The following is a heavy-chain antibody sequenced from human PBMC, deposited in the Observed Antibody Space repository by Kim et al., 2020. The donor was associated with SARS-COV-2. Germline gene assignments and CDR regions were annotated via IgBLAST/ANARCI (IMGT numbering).Heavy chain of an antibody. J-gene: IGHJ6*02. V-gene: IGHV4-4*07. CDR1: GGSISSYY. Sequence: SETLSLTCTVSGGSISSYYWSWIRQPAGKGLEWIGRIYTSGSTNYNPSLKSRVTMSVDTSKNQFSLKLSSVTAADTAVYYCAREGGADIVATNDYYYYYYGMDVWGQGTTVTVSS. D-gene: IGHD5-12*01. CDR3: AREGGADIVATNDYYYYYYGMDV. CDR2: IYTSGST.